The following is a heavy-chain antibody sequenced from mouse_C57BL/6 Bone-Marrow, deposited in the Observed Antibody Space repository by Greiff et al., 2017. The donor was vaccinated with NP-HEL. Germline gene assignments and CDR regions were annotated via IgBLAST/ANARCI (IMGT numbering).Heavy chain of an antibody. CDR2: INPSTGGT. D-gene: IGHD1-1*01. CDR1: GYSFTGYY. Sequence: VQLQQSGPELVKPGASVKISCKASGYSFTGYYMNWVKQSPEKSLEWIGEINPSTGGTTYNQKFKAKATLTVDKSSSTAYMQLKSLTSEDSAVYYCARRFTTVVAVDYWGQGTTLTVSS. J-gene: IGHJ2*01. V-gene: IGHV1-42*01. CDR3: ARRFTTVVAVDY.